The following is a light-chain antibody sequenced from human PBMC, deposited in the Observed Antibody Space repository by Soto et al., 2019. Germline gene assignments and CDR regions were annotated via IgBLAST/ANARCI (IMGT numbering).Light chain of an antibody. Sequence: DIQMTQSPSTLSASVGDRVTITCRASQSISSWLAWYQQKPGKAPKLLIYKAGSVESGVPSRFSGSGSGTEFTLTISSLQPDDFATYYGQQYTSYFGQGTKLEIK. CDR2: KAG. CDR3: QQYTSY. CDR1: QSISSW. V-gene: IGKV1-5*03. J-gene: IGKJ2*01.